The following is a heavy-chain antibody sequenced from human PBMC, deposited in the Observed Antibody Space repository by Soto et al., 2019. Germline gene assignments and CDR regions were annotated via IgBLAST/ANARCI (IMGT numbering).Heavy chain of an antibody. CDR2: ISAYNGNT. CDR3: ARALYCSGGSCYFDH. CDR1: GHTFSSYG. V-gene: IGHV1-18*01. J-gene: IGHJ4*02. Sequence: QVQLVQSGAEVVKPGASVRVSCKTSGHTFSSYGFTWVRRAPGQGLEWMGWISAYNGNTNYAQKFQGRVTMTTDTSTSTAYMELRSLRSDDTAVYYCARALYCSGGSCYFDHWGQGTLVAVSS. D-gene: IGHD2-15*01.